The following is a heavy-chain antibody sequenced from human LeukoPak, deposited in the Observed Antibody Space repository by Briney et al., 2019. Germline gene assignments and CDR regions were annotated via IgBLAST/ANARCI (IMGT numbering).Heavy chain of an antibody. CDR3: ATVPAAMREIYFQH. V-gene: IGHV1-69*05. Sequence: SVKVSCKASGGTFSSYAISWVRQAPGQGLEWMGGIIPIFGTANYAQKFQGRVTITTDESTSTAYMELSSLRSEDTAVYYCATVPAAMREIYFQHWGQGTLVTVSS. CDR1: GGTFSSYA. CDR2: IIPIFGTA. D-gene: IGHD2-2*01. J-gene: IGHJ1*01.